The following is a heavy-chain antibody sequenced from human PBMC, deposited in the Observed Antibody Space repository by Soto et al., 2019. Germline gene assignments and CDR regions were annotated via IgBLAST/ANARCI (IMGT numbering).Heavy chain of an antibody. CDR3: AKALSKNYYYPFDF. Sequence: GGSLRLSCTASGFTFSDYAMTWVRQAPGKGLEWVSTISGGSSVTYYGDSVKGRFTISRDNAKKTLFLQLNRPSAEDTATYYCAKALSKNYYYPFDFWGQGTQVTVSS. CDR1: GFTFSDYA. V-gene: IGHV3-23*01. D-gene: IGHD3-10*01. CDR2: ISGGSSVT. J-gene: IGHJ4*02.